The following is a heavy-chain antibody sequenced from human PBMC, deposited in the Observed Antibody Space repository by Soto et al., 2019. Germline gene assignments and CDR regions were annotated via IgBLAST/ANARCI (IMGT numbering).Heavy chain of an antibody. CDR1: GYTFTSYA. CDR2: INAGNGNT. V-gene: IGHV1-3*01. D-gene: IGHD2-15*01. CDR3: ARDYCSGGSCYYYFDY. Sequence: QVQLVQSGAEVKKPGASVKVSCKASGYTFTSYAMHWVRQAPGQRLEWMGWINAGNGNTKYSQKFQGRVTITRDTSASTAYMELSSLRSEDTAVYYCARDYCSGGSCYYYFDYWGQGPLVTVSS. J-gene: IGHJ4*02.